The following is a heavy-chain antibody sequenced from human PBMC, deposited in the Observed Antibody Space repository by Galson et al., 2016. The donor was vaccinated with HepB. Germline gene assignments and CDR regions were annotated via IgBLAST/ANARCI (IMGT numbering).Heavy chain of an antibody. V-gene: IGHV3-7*01. CDR2: IKLDGREK. J-gene: IGHJ5*02. CDR3: ARFWHTTKKFDP. CDR1: GFTFSSFW. D-gene: IGHD1-14*01. Sequence: SLRLSCAASGFTFSSFWMSWVRQAPGKGLELVANIKLDGREKYYVDSVKGRFTISRDHAKNSVYLQMNRLRAEDTAVYYCARFWHTTKKFDPWGQGTLVTVSS.